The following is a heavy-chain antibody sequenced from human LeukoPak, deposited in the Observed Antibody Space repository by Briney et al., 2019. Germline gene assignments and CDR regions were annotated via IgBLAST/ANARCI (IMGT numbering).Heavy chain of an antibody. CDR2: INPNSGVT. D-gene: IGHD3-22*01. V-gene: IGHV1-2*02. CDR1: GYTFIGNY. CDR3: ARDLSYDNSGYMDY. J-gene: IGHJ4*02. Sequence: ASVKVSCKASGYTFIGNYIHWVRQAPGQGLEWMGWINPNSGVTNYAQRFQGRVTLTRDTSINTAYMQLSSLRSDDTAVYLCARDLSYDNSGYMDYWGQGTRVTVSS.